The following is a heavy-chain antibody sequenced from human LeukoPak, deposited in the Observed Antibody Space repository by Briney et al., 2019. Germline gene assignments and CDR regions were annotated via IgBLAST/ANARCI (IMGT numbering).Heavy chain of an antibody. V-gene: IGHV3-74*01. Sequence: GGSLRLSSAASGFALIRYWMHWGRRAPGEGRVWVSRIDPDGITTNYKDSVKGRFTTSRDNARNTLYLQMNSLTAEDTALYYCTRVQAGRSGLMDVWGRGTTVTVSS. CDR1: GFALIRYW. D-gene: IGHD2-8*02. J-gene: IGHJ6*02. CDR2: IDPDGITT. CDR3: TRVQAGRSGLMDV.